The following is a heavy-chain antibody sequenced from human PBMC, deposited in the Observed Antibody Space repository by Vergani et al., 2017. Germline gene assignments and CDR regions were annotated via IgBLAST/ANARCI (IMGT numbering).Heavy chain of an antibody. D-gene: IGHD4-17*01. V-gene: IGHV4-59*01. J-gene: IGHJ5*02. CDR1: GGSISSYY. Sequence: QVQLQESGPGLVKPSETLSLTCTVSGGSISSYYWSWIRQPPGKGLEWIGYIYYSGSTNYNPSLKSRVTISVDTSKNQFSLKLSAVTAADTAVYYRAGARLRGARKSDYVVFDWFDPWGQGTLVTVSS. CDR2: IYYSGST. CDR3: AGARLRGARKSDYVVFDWFDP.